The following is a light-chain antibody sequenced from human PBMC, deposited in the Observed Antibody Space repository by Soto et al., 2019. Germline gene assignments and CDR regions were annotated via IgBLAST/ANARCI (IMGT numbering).Light chain of an antibody. V-gene: IGKV1-33*01. CDR2: DSS. Sequence: DIQMTQSPSSLSASVGDRVTIICQASQDINNYLNWYQQKPGKAPKLLIYDSSNLEIGVPSRFSGSGYGTRFSFTISSLQPEDIATYYCQHFYNLPFTFGQGTRLEIK. J-gene: IGKJ5*01. CDR1: QDINNY. CDR3: QHFYNLPFT.